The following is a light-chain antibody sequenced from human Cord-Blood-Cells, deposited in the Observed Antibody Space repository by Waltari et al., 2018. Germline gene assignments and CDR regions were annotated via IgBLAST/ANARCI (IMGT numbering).Light chain of an antibody. V-gene: IGLV2-14*01. CDR1: SSAVGGYNY. CDR2: EDS. Sequence: QSALTQPASVSGSPGQSITISCTGTSSAVGGYNYFSWYQQHPGKAPKLMIYEDSKRPSGFSNRFSGSKSGNTASLTISGLQAEDEADYYCSSYTSSSTWVFGGGTKLTVL. J-gene: IGLJ3*02. CDR3: SSYTSSSTWV.